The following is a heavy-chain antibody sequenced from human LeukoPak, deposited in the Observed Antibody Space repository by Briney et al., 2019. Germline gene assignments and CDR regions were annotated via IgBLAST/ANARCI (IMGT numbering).Heavy chain of an antibody. D-gene: IGHD6-19*01. V-gene: IGHV1-2*06. J-gene: IGHJ6*03. CDR1: GSTFTGYY. CDR2: INPNSGGT. Sequence: GASVKVSCKASGSTFTGYYMHWVRQAPGQGLEWMGRINPNSGGTNYAQKFQGRVTMTRDTSISTAYMELSRLRYDDTAVYYCARDEDSSGWSHYYYYYMDVWGKGTTVTVSS. CDR3: ARDEDSSGWSHYYYYYMDV.